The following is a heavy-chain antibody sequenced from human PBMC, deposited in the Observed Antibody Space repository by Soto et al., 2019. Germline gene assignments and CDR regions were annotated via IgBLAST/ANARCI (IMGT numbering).Heavy chain of an antibody. J-gene: IGHJ4*02. Sequence: EVQLVESGGGLVKPGGSLRLSCAASGFTFSSYSMNWVRQAPGEGLEWVSSISSSSSYIYYADSVKGRFTISRDNAKNSLYLQMNSLRAEDTAVYYCARTYYYDSSGYPRPGYFDYWGQGTLVTVSS. CDR3: ARTYYYDSSGYPRPGYFDY. CDR2: ISSSSSYI. V-gene: IGHV3-21*01. CDR1: GFTFSSYS. D-gene: IGHD3-22*01.